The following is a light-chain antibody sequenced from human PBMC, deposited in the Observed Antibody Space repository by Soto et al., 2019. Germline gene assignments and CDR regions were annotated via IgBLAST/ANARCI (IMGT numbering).Light chain of an antibody. CDR2: DTS. V-gene: IGLV7-46*01. CDR1: TGAVTSGHY. Sequence: QAVVTQEPSLTVSPGGTVTLTCGSSTGAVTSGHYPYWFQQKPGQAPRTLIYDTSKKHSWTPARFSGYLLGGKAALTLSGAQHEDEAEYYCLLSYNGPYVFGAGTKVTVL. CDR3: LLSYNGPYV. J-gene: IGLJ1*01.